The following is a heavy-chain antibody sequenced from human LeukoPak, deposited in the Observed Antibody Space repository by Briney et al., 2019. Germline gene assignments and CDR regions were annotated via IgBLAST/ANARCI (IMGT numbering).Heavy chain of an antibody. CDR1: GGTFSSYA. Sequence: SVKVSCKASGGTFSSYAISWVRQAPGQGLEWMGGIIPIFGTANYAQKFQGRVTITADKSTSTAYMGLNSLRAEDTAVYYCAKDLYAELWFGNAFFDYWGQGTLVTVSS. D-gene: IGHD3-10*01. V-gene: IGHV1-69*06. CDR3: AKDLYAELWFGNAFFDY. J-gene: IGHJ4*02. CDR2: IIPIFGTA.